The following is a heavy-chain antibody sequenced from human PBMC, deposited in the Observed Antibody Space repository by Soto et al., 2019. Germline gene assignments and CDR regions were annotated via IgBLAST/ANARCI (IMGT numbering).Heavy chain of an antibody. CDR3: ARSRSSCFFDC. CDR2: IYYSGTT. D-gene: IGHD6-13*01. Sequence: SETLSLTCTVSGGSVNNFYWSWLRQPPGKGLEWIGNIYYSGTTNYNPSLKSRVTISVDTSKNQFSLKLSSVTAADTATYYCARSRSSCFFDCWGQGTLVT. J-gene: IGHJ4*02. CDR1: GGSVNNFY. V-gene: IGHV4-59*02.